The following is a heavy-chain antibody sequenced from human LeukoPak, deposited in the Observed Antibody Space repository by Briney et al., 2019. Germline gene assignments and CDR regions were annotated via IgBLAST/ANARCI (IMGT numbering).Heavy chain of an antibody. V-gene: IGHV3-20*01. Sequence: GGSLRLSCAASGFTFDDYGMSWVRQAPGKGLEWVSGINWNGGSTGYADSVKGRFTISRDNAKNSLYLQMNSLRAEDTALYHCVRDPTILNYDFWSGYYGAGYYGMDVWGQGTTVTVSS. CDR1: GFTFDDYG. J-gene: IGHJ6*02. CDR3: VRDPTILNYDFWSGYYGAGYYGMDV. D-gene: IGHD3-3*01. CDR2: INWNGGST.